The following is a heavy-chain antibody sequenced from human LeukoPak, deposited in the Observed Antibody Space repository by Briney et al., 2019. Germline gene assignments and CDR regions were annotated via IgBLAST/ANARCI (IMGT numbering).Heavy chain of an antibody. Sequence: GGSLRLSCAASGFIVSGKYMSWVRQAPGKGLEWVSVIRSGGSTSYADSVKGRFTISRDNSKNTLYLQMNRLRAEDTAVYYCAREGSFDSSGYNDALDIWGQGTMVTVSA. CDR3: AREGSFDSSGYNDALDI. J-gene: IGHJ3*02. CDR2: IRSGGST. D-gene: IGHD3-22*01. CDR1: GFIVSGKY. V-gene: IGHV3-53*01.